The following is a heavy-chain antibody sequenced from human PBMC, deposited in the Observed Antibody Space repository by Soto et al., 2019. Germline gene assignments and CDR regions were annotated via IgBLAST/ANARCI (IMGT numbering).Heavy chain of an antibody. J-gene: IGHJ4*02. CDR3: AKAPYTDGWYKFDC. Sequence: EVRLLESGGALVQPGGSLRLSCAASGFTFSSYAMSWVRQAPGKGLEWVSVITGSGGSTKYADSVIGRFTISRDNSKNPRFLQRNSLRADDAAVYYCAKAPYTDGWYKFDCWGQGTLVTVSS. D-gene: IGHD6-19*01. CDR1: GFTFSSYA. V-gene: IGHV3-23*01. CDR2: ITGSGGST.